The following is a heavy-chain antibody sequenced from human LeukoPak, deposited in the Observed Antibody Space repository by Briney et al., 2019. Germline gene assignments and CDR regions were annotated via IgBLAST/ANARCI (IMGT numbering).Heavy chain of an antibody. J-gene: IGHJ5*02. CDR3: AREFCGGGSCGWFDP. CDR1: GASICNYY. Sequence: ETLSLTCTVSGASICNYYWTWIRQPPGKGMEWIGHVFYSGSTTYNPSLKSRVTISVDRSKNQFSLKLISVTAADTAVYYCAREFCGGGSCGWFDPWGQGTLVTVSS. CDR2: VFYSGST. V-gene: IGHV4-59*01. D-gene: IGHD2-21*01.